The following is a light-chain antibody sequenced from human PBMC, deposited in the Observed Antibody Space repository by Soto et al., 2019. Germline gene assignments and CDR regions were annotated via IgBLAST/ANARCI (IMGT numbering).Light chain of an antibody. V-gene: IGLV1-40*01. CDR3: QSYDSSLSGYV. CDR1: SSNIGAGYY. J-gene: IGLJ1*01. CDR2: GNS. Sequence: QSALTQPPSVSGAPGQRVTISCTGSSSNIGAGYYVHWYQQFPGTAPKLLIYGNSNRPSGVPDRFSGSKSGTSASLAITGLQAEDEADYYCQSYDSSLSGYVFGTGTKVTVL.